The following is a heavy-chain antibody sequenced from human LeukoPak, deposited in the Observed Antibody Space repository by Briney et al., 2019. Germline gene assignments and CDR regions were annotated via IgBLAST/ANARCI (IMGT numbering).Heavy chain of an antibody. D-gene: IGHD3-3*01. J-gene: IGHJ6*03. CDR1: GYTFTSYG. Sequence: ASVKVSCKASGYTFTSYGIRWVRQAPGQGLEWMGWISAYNGNTNYAQKLQGRVTMTTDTSTSTAYMELRSLRSDDTAVYYCARGYYDFWSGYYSILYYYMDVSGKGTTVTVSS. CDR3: ARGYYDFWSGYYSILYYYMDV. V-gene: IGHV1-18*01. CDR2: ISAYNGNT.